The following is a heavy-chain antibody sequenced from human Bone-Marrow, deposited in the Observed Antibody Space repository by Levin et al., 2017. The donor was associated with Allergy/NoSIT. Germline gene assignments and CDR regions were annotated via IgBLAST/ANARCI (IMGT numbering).Heavy chain of an antibody. CDR1: GFTFSRYW. CDR3: ARDRELRFGESPFDY. Sequence: SCAVSGFTFSRYWMTWVRQAPGKGLEWVATINQDGSERYSVDSVQGRFTTSRDNAESSLYLHMNSLRAEDTAVYYCARDRELRFGESPFDYWGQGTLVTVSS. V-gene: IGHV3-7*04. J-gene: IGHJ4*02. CDR2: INQDGSER. D-gene: IGHD3-10*01.